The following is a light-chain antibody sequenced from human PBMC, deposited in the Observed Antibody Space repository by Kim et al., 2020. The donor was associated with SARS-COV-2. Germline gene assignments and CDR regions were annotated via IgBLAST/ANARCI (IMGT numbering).Light chain of an antibody. V-gene: IGKV1-16*02. CDR3: QQYKTYPLT. CDR1: QHINNN. Sequence: GSVGDRVTITCRASQHINNNLAWFQQKPGTAPKLLVFAASNLHNGVPSKFSGSGYGTDFTLTINSLQPEDSATYYCQQYKTYPLTFGGGTKVDIK. J-gene: IGKJ4*01. CDR2: AAS.